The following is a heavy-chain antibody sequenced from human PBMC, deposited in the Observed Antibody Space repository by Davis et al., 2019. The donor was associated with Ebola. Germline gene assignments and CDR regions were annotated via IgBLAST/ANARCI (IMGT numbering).Heavy chain of an antibody. CDR2: IYYSGTT. J-gene: IGHJ4*02. V-gene: IGHV4-39*02. Sequence: MPGGSLRLSCTVSGGSISSSSYYWVWIRQPPGKGLEWIGTIYYSGTTYYNPSLKSRVTISVDTSKNQFSLTLSSVTAADTAVYYCARESVDIVAKGTWLQEFDYWGQGTLVTVSS. CDR1: GGSISSSSYY. CDR3: ARESVDIVAKGTWLQEFDY. D-gene: IGHD5-12*01.